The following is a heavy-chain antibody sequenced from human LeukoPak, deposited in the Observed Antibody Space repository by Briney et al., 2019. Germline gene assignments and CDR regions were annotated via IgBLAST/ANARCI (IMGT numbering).Heavy chain of an antibody. J-gene: IGHJ5*02. Sequence: SETLSLTCTVSGGSISSYQWSWIRQPPGKGLEWIGYMYYSGSTKYNPSLKSRVTISGDTSKNQFSLKLISVTAADAAVYYCAGHDYYGSGSYRWGQGTLVTVSP. CDR1: GGSISSYQ. D-gene: IGHD3-10*01. CDR2: MYYSGST. CDR3: AGHDYYGSGSYR. V-gene: IGHV4-59*08.